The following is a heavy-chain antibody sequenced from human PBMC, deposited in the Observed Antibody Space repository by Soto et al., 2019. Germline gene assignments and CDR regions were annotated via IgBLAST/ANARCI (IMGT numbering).Heavy chain of an antibody. D-gene: IGHD3-3*01. V-gene: IGHV3-21*01. CDR3: ARDSSYYDFWSPSNPSCYSMDV. CDR2: ISSSSSYI. J-gene: IGHJ6*03. Sequence: EVQLVESGGGLFKPGGSLRLSCAASGFTFSSYSMNWVRQAPGKGLEWVSSISSSSSYIYYADSVKCRFTITRDNARNSLYLKMNSLRAEDTAAYYCARDSSYYDFWSPSNPSCYSMDVWGKGTTVTVSS. CDR1: GFTFSSYS.